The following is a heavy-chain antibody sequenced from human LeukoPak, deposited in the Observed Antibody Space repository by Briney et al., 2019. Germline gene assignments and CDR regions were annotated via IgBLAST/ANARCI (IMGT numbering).Heavy chain of an antibody. J-gene: IGHJ6*03. CDR3: ARVVVVPAGRYYYMDV. D-gene: IGHD2-2*01. Sequence: ASVKVSCKASGYTFTGYYMHWVRQAPGQGLEWMGWINPNSGGTNYAQKFQGRVTMTRDTSISTAYMELSRLRSDDTAVYYCARVVVVPAGRYYYMDVWGKGPRSPSP. CDR2: INPNSGGT. V-gene: IGHV1-2*02. CDR1: GYTFTGYY.